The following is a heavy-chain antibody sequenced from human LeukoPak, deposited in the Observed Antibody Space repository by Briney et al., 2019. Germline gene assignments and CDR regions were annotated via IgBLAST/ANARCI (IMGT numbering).Heavy chain of an antibody. D-gene: IGHD2-21*01. CDR3: AHRKHSLYSFDY. Sequence: SGPTLGEPTQTLXLTCTFSGFSLSTGGLGVGWRRQPPGKALEWLALIYWNDDKRYSPSLKSRLTITKATSKNQVVLTMTNMDPVDTATYFCAHRKHSLYSFDYWGQGTLVTVSS. J-gene: IGHJ4*02. CDR2: IYWNDDK. V-gene: IGHV2-5*01. CDR1: GFSLSTGGLG.